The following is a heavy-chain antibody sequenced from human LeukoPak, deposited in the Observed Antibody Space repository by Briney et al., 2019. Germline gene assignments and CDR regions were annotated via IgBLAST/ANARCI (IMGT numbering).Heavy chain of an antibody. J-gene: IGHJ5*02. D-gene: IGHD6-13*01. Sequence: SETLSLTCTVSGGSISSGDYYWSWIRQPPGKGLEWIGYIYYSGSTYYNPSLKSRVTISVDTSKNQFSLKLSSVTAADTAVYYCARTGWIAAPANWFDPWGQGTLVTVSS. CDR3: ARTGWIAAPANWFDP. CDR1: GGSISSGDYY. V-gene: IGHV4-30-4*02. CDR2: IYYSGST.